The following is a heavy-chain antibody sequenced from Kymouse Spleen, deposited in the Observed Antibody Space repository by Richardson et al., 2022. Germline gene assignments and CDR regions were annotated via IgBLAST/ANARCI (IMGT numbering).Heavy chain of an antibody. V-gene: IGHV3-9*01. Sequence: EVQLVESGGGLVQPGRSLRLSCAASGFTFDDYAMHWVRQAPGKGLEWVSGISWNSGSIGYADSVKGRFTISRDNAKNSLYLQMNSLRAEDTALYYCAKALTGTYYYYYGMDVWGQGTTVTVSS. J-gene: IGHJ6*02. CDR2: ISWNSGSI. D-gene: IGHD1-20*01,IGHD1-7*01. CDR3: AKALTGTYYYYYGMDV. CDR1: GFTFDDYA.